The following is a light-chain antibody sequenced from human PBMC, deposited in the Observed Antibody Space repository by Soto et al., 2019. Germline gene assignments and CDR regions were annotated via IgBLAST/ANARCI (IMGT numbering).Light chain of an antibody. CDR1: QSISSY. Sequence: DIQMTQSPSSLSASVGDRVTITCRASQSISSYLNWYQQKPGKAPKLLIYAASSLQSGVPSRFSGSGSGTDFTLTISGLEPEDFAVYYCQQYGRSGTFGQGTKVDIK. CDR2: AAS. CDR3: QQYGRSGT. V-gene: IGKV1-39*01. J-gene: IGKJ1*01.